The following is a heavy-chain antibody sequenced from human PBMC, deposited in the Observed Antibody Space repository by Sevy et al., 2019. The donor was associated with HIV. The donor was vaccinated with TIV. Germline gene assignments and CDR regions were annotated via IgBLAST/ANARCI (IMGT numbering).Heavy chain of an antibody. CDR1: GFSFSNFG. Sequence: GGSLRLSCAASGFSFSNFGMSWVRQAPGKGLEWVLAISGSGGSTFYADSVKGRFIISRDNSKNTLFLQMNSLRVEDTAVYYCARPYGSGSWEAFDLWGQGTMVTVSS. J-gene: IGHJ3*01. CDR3: ARPYGSGSWEAFDL. V-gene: IGHV3-23*01. CDR2: ISGSGGST. D-gene: IGHD3-10*01.